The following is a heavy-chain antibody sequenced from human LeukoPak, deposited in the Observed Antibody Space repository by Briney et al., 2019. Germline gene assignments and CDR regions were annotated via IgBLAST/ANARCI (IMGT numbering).Heavy chain of an antibody. CDR3: AGGRYSSSWYYDFDY. J-gene: IGHJ4*02. CDR2: ISSSGSTI. Sequence: KSGGSLRLSCAASGFTFSDYYMSWIRQAPGKGLEWVSYISSSGSTIYYADSVKGRFTISRDNAKNSLYLQMNSLRAEDTAVYYCAGGRYSSSWYYDFDYWGQGTLVTVSS. CDR1: GFTFSDYY. V-gene: IGHV3-11*01. D-gene: IGHD6-13*01.